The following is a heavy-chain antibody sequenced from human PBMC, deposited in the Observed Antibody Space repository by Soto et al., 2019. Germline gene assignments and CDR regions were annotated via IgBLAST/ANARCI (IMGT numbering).Heavy chain of an antibody. V-gene: IGHV4-30-4*01. CDR1: GGSISSGDYY. Sequence: TLSLTCTVSGGSISSGDYYWSWIRQPPGKGLEWIGYIYYSGSTYYNPSLKGRVTISVDTSKNQFSLKLSPVTAADTAVYYFSRGSMSGYSTHYYSYYYGMDVWGQGTTVTVSS. CDR2: IYYSGST. J-gene: IGHJ6*02. CDR3: SRGSMSGYSTHYYSYYYGMDV. D-gene: IGHD3-3*01.